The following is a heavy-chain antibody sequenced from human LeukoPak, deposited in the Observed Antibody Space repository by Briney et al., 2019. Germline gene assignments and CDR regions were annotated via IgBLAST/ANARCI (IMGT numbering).Heavy chain of an antibody. D-gene: IGHD4-17*01. Sequence: ASVKVSCKASGYTFTGNYLHWVRQEPRQGLEWMGWINPNSGGTNYSQQFLGWVTMTRDTPINPAYMELSRLRSDDTAVYVLARDNEGDYFLVYWGQGTLVTVSS. J-gene: IGHJ4*02. CDR3: ARDNEGDYFLVY. V-gene: IGHV1-2*04. CDR2: INPNSGGT. CDR1: GYTFTGNY.